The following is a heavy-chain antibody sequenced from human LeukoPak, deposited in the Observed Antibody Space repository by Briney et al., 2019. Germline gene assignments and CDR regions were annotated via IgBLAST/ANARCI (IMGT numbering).Heavy chain of an antibody. J-gene: IGHJ4*02. D-gene: IGHD6-13*01. V-gene: IGHV3-23*01. Sequence: GGSLRLSCAASGFTFSSYAMSWVRQAPGKGLEWVSAISGSGGSTYYADSVKGRFTISRDNSKNTLYLQMNSLRAEATAVYYCAKDRLIAEKYYFDYWGQGTLVTVSS. CDR3: AKDRLIAEKYYFDY. CDR2: ISGSGGST. CDR1: GFTFSSYA.